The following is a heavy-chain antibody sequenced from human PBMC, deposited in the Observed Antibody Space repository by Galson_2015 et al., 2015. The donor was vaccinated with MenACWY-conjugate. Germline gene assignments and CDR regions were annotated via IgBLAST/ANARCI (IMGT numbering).Heavy chain of an antibody. Sequence: QVQLQESGPGLVKPSETLSLTCTVSGGSISSYYWSWIRQPPGKGLEWIGYIYYSGSTNYNPSLKSRVTISVDTSKNQFSLKLSSVTAADTAVYYCAGESNDAFDIWGQGTMVTVSS. J-gene: IGHJ3*02. V-gene: IGHV4-59*01. CDR3: AGESNDAFDI. CDR2: IYYSGST. CDR1: GGSISSYY.